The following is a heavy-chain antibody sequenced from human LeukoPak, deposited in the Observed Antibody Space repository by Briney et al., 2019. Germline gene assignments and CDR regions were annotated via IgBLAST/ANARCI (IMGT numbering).Heavy chain of an antibody. CDR1: GGSFSGYY. CDR3: ARGNTHYDFWSGYGMDV. Sequence: SETLSLTCAVYGGSFSGYYWSWIRQPPGKGLEWIGYIYYSGSTNYNPSLKSRVTISVDTSKNQFSLKLSSVTAADTAVYYCARGNTHYDFWSGYGMDVWGQGTTVTVSS. J-gene: IGHJ6*02. CDR2: IYYSGST. D-gene: IGHD3-3*01. V-gene: IGHV4-59*01.